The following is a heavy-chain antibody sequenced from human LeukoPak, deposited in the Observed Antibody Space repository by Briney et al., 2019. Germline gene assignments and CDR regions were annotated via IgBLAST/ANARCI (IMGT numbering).Heavy chain of an antibody. V-gene: IGHV4-34*01. CDR3: ARGTGSSWDGGPFDS. J-gene: IGHJ4*02. Sequence: SETLSLTCAVYGGSFSGYYWSWIRQPPEEGLEWIGEINHSGSTNYNPSLKSRAAMSVDTSKNQVSLKLSSVTASDTAVYYCARGTGSSWDGGPFDSWGQGTLVTVSS. CDR1: GGSFSGYY. D-gene: IGHD6-13*01. CDR2: INHSGST.